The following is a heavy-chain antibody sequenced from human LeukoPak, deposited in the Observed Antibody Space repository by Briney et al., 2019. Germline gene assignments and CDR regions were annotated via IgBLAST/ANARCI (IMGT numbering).Heavy chain of an antibody. Sequence: PGGSLRLSCAASGFTFSTYWMHWVRQAPGKGLVWVSHIKSDGSSTSYADSVKGRFTISRDNSRNTLYLQMNSLRAEDTAVYYCARDRSGTFDYWGQGTLVTVSS. CDR3: ARDRSGTFDY. D-gene: IGHD2-15*01. CDR1: GFTFSTYW. V-gene: IGHV3-74*01. CDR2: IKSDGSST. J-gene: IGHJ4*02.